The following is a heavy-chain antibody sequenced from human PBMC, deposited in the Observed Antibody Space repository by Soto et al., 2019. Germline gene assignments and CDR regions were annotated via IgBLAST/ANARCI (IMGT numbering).Heavy chain of an antibody. J-gene: IGHJ6*02. V-gene: IGHV3-23*01. Sequence: GGSLRLSCAASGFTFSTYAMSWVRQAPGKGLQWVSTIIGSGGSTYDADSVKGRFTISRDNSENTLYLQMSSLRGDDTAVYYCAKSNGYDHYYAMDVWGQGTTVTVSS. D-gene: IGHD3-22*01. CDR1: GFTFSTYA. CDR3: AKSNGYDHYYAMDV. CDR2: IIGSGGST.